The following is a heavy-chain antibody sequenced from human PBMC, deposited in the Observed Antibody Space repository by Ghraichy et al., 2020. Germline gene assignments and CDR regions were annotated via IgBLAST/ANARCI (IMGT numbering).Heavy chain of an antibody. CDR1: GFTFSSYA. J-gene: IGHJ4*02. Sequence: GGSLRLSCAASGFTFSSYAMHWVRQATGKGLEWVSAIGTAGDTYYPGSVKGRFTISRENDKNSLYLKINSLSAGDTAVYFCERWGYDSYFDYWVEGTLVSVSS. CDR3: ERWGYDSYFDY. D-gene: IGHD5-12*01. CDR2: IGTAGDT. V-gene: IGHV3-13*01.